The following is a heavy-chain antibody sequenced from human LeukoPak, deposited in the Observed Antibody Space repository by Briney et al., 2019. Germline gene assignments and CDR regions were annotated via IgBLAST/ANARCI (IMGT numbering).Heavy chain of an antibody. D-gene: IGHD2-8*01. J-gene: IGHJ4*02. CDR1: GFTFSSYG. CDR3: ARGYCTNGVCYFIDY. CDR2: IWYDGSNK. V-gene: IGHV3-33*01. Sequence: GRSLRLSCAASGFTFSSYGMHWVRQAPGRGLEWVAVIWYDGSNKNYADSVKGRFTISRDNSKNTLYLQMNSLRVEDTALYYCARGYCTNGVCYFIDYWGQGTLVSVSS.